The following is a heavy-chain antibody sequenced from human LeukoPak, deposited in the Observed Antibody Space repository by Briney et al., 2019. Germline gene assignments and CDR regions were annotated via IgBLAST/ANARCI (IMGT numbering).Heavy chain of an antibody. CDR1: GGSISSGSYY. Sequence: SETLSLTCTVSGGSISSGSYYWSWIRQPAGKGLEWIGRIYTSGSTNYNPSLKSRVTISVDTSKNQFSLKLSSVTAADTAVYYCARDGEEVVSAAITTAYYYYYMDVWGKGTTVTVSS. J-gene: IGHJ6*03. D-gene: IGHD2-2*02. CDR3: ARDGEEVVSAAITTAYYYYYMDV. V-gene: IGHV4-61*02. CDR2: IYTSGST.